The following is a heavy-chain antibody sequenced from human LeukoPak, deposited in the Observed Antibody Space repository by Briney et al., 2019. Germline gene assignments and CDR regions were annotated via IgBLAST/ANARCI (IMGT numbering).Heavy chain of an antibody. J-gene: IGHJ4*02. CDR2: IRYDGSNK. Sequence: PGGSLRLSCAASGFTFSSYGMHWVRQAPGKGLEWVAFIRYDGSNKYYADSVKGRFTISRDNSKNTLYLQMNSLRAEDTAVYYCAKVKNKFKIAAAPDYWGQGTLVTVSS. D-gene: IGHD6-13*01. V-gene: IGHV3-30*02. CDR3: AKVKNKFKIAAAPDY. CDR1: GFTFSSYG.